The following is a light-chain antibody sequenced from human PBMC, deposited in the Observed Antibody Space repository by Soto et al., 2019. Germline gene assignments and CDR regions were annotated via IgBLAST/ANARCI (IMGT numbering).Light chain of an antibody. J-gene: IGKJ3*01. Sequence: DIVMTQSPYSLALSLCERATINCKSSQNLLYSPNNKNYLAWYQQKPGQPPKLLIYWSSTRESGVPDRFSGSGSGTDFTLTISSLRAEDVAVYYCQQYYSTPFTFGPGTKVDIK. CDR3: QQYYSTPFT. CDR1: QNLLYSPNNKNY. V-gene: IGKV4-1*01. CDR2: WSS.